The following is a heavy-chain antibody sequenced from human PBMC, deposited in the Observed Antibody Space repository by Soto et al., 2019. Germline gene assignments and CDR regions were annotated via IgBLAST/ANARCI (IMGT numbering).Heavy chain of an antibody. CDR2: IKREADGGTT. V-gene: IGHV3-15*01. CDR3: TTGLSKGYYNFDY. D-gene: IGHD3-22*01. CDR1: GFTFADAW. Sequence: EMQLVESGGGLVKPGGSLRLSCAASGFTFADAWMSWVRQAPGRGLEWVGRIKREADGGTTDYAAPVKGRTTISRDDSKNTLYLQMNSLKTEDTAVYYCTTGLSKGYYNFDYWGQGTPVTVSS. J-gene: IGHJ4*02.